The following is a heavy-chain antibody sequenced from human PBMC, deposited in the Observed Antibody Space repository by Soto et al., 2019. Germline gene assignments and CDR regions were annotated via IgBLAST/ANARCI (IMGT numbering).Heavy chain of an antibody. Sequence: EVQLVESGGGLVQPGGSLRLSCAASGFTFSSYWMHWVRQAPGKGLVWVSRINSDGSSTSYADSVKGRFTISRDNDKNTLYLQMNSLRAEDTAVYYCARDQSHSYGYNWFDPWGQGTLVTVSS. CDR1: GFTFSSYW. J-gene: IGHJ5*02. D-gene: IGHD5-18*01. CDR3: ARDQSHSYGYNWFDP. V-gene: IGHV3-74*01. CDR2: INSDGSST.